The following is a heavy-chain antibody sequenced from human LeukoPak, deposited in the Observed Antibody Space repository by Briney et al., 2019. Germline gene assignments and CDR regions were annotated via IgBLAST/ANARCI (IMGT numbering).Heavy chain of an antibody. CDR1: GGSFSGYS. Sequence: SETLSLTCAVYGGSFSGYSWSWIRQPPGKGLEWIGYIYHSGSTYYNPSLKSRVTISVDRSKNQFSLKLSSVTAADTAVYYCARAGDYDILTGKNNWFDPWGQGTLVTVSS. V-gene: IGHV4-30-2*01. CDR3: ARAGDYDILTGKNNWFDP. D-gene: IGHD3-9*01. J-gene: IGHJ5*02. CDR2: IYHSGST.